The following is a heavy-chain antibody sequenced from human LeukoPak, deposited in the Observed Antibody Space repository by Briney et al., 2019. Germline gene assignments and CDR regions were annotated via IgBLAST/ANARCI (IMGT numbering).Heavy chain of an antibody. CDR1: GFTFSSYS. J-gene: IGHJ4*02. V-gene: IGHV3-21*04. Sequence: KSGGSLRLSCAASGFTFSSYSMNWVRQAPGKGLEWVSSISSSSSYIYYADSVKGRFTISRDNAKNSLYLQMNSLRAEDTAVYYCAKHHSRDFWSGYYGDYWGQGTLVTVSS. CDR2: ISSSSSYI. CDR3: AKHHSRDFWSGYYGDY. D-gene: IGHD3-3*01.